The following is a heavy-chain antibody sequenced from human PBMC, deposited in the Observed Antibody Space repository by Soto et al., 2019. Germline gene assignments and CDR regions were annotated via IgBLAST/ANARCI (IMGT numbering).Heavy chain of an antibody. Sequence: SETLSLTCTVSGGSISSYYWSWIRQPPGKGLEWIGYIYYSGSTNYNPSLKSRVTISVDTSKNQFSLKLSSVTAADTAVYYCAVEWLRRGTLDYWGQGTLVTVSS. CDR3: AVEWLRRGTLDY. D-gene: IGHD5-12*01. V-gene: IGHV4-59*01. CDR1: GGSISSYY. J-gene: IGHJ4*02. CDR2: IYYSGST.